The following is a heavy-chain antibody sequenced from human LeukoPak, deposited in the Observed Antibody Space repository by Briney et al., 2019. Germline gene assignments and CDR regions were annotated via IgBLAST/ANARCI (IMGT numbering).Heavy chain of an antibody. D-gene: IGHD2-2*01. Sequence: GGSLRLSCAASGFTFSSYARHWVRQAPGKGLEWVAVISYGGSNKYYEDSVKGRFTISRDNSKNTLYLQMNSLRAEDTAVYYCARDAGSSTSSGKYYYYYGMDVWGQGTTVTVSS. J-gene: IGHJ6*02. V-gene: IGHV3-30-3*01. CDR1: GFTFSSYA. CDR3: ARDAGSSTSSGKYYYYYGMDV. CDR2: ISYGGSNK.